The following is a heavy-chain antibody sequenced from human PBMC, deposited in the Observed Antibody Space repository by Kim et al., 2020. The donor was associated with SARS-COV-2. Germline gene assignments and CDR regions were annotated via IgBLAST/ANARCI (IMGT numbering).Heavy chain of an antibody. V-gene: IGHV3-30*04. D-gene: IGHD3-10*01. CDR1: GFTFSSYA. CDR2: ISYDGSNK. CDR3: ARPTPITMVRGALGY. Sequence: GGSLRLSCAASGFTFSSYAMHWVRQAPGKGLEWVAVISYDGSNKYYADSVKGRFTISRDNSKNTLYLQMNSLRAEDTAVYYCARPTPITMVRGALGYWG. J-gene: IGHJ4*01.